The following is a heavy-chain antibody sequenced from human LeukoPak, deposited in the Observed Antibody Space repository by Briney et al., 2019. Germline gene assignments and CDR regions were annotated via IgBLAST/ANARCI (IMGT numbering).Heavy chain of an antibody. CDR1: GGSFSDYY. D-gene: IGHD6-6*01. CDR3: AKTPTALVRGGYYFDS. J-gene: IGHJ4*02. Sequence: NPSETLSLTCAVYGGSFSDYYWNWLRQPPGKGLEWIGEINHSGSTNYNPSLKTRVTISVDTSKNQFPLKLNSVTAADTAGYFCAKTPTALVRGGYYFDSWGQGTLVTVSS. CDR2: INHSGST. V-gene: IGHV4-34*01.